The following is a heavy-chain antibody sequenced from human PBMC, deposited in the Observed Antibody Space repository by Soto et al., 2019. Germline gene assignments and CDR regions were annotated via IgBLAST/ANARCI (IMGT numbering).Heavy chain of an antibody. CDR3: ATYYYGSGSLISVDY. D-gene: IGHD3-10*01. J-gene: IGHJ4*02. Sequence: QVQLVQSGAEVKEPGASVKVSCKASGYTFTSYYMHWVRQAPGQGLEWMGIINPSGGSTSYAQKFQGRVTMTRDTSTSTVYMELSSLRSEDTAVYYCATYYYGSGSLISVDYWGQGTLVTVSS. CDR2: INPSGGST. V-gene: IGHV1-46*01. CDR1: GYTFTSYY.